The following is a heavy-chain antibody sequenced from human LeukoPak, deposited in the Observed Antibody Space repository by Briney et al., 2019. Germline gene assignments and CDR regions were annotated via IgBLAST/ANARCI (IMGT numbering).Heavy chain of an antibody. CDR1: GFTFSSYS. J-gene: IGHJ3*02. Sequence: GGSLRLSCAASGFTFSSYSMNWVRQAPGKGLEWVSSISSRSSYIYYADSVKGRFTISRDNAKNSLYLQMNSLRAEDTAVYYCARDSSSWPHAFDIWGQGTMVTVSS. CDR3: ARDSSSWPHAFDI. CDR2: ISSRSSYI. V-gene: IGHV3-21*01. D-gene: IGHD6-13*01.